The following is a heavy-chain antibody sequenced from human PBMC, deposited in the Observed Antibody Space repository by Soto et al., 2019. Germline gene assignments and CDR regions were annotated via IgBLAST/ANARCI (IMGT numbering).Heavy chain of an antibody. V-gene: IGHV4-59*01. CDR1: GGSISSYY. J-gene: IGHJ6*03. Sequence: QVQLQESGPGLVKPSETLSLTCTVSGGSISSYYWSWIRQPPGKGLEWIGYIYYSGSTNYNPSLKSRVTISVDTSKNQFSLKLSSVTAADTAVYYCARGHCSGGSCLDYYYYYYMDVWGKGTTVTVSS. D-gene: IGHD2-15*01. CDR3: ARGHCSGGSCLDYYYYYYMDV. CDR2: IYYSGST.